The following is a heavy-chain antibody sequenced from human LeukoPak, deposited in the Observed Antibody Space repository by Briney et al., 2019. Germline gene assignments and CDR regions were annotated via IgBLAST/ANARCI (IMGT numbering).Heavy chain of an antibody. V-gene: IGHV3-21*01. J-gene: IGHJ4*02. CDR1: GFTFSSYS. Sequence: GGSLRLSCAASGFTFSSYSMNWVRQAPGKGLEWVSSISSSSSYIYYADSVKGRFTISRDNAKNSLYLQMNSRRAEDTAVYYCATLLELLYFFDYWGRGTLVTVSS. CDR3: ATLLELLYFFDY. D-gene: IGHD1-7*01. CDR2: ISSSSSYI.